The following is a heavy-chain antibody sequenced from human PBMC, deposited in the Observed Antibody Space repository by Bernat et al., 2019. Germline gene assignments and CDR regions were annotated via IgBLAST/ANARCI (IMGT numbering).Heavy chain of an antibody. CDR1: GFTVSSNY. V-gene: IGHV3-53*01. D-gene: IGHD3-22*01. Sequence: EVQLVESGGGLIQPGGSLRLSCAASGFTVSSNYMSWVRQAPGKGLEWVSVIYSGGSTYYAASAKGRFSITRDNTKKPRYLQMKSLRAEDTAVYYCTGSGYSPYYYGLDVWGQGTTVTVSS. J-gene: IGHJ6*02. CDR3: TGSGYSPYYYGLDV. CDR2: IYSGGST.